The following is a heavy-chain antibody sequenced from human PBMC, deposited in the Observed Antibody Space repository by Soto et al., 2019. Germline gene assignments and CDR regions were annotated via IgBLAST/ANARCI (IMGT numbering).Heavy chain of an antibody. CDR1: GFAFSSYA. Sequence: GGSLRLSCAASGFAFSSYAMSWVRQAPGKGREWVSAISGSGGSTYYADSVKGRFTISRDNSKNTLYLQMNSLRAEDTAVYYCAKTDIVVVVAAIGAFDIWGQGTMVTVSS. CDR3: AKTDIVVVVAAIGAFDI. V-gene: IGHV3-23*01. J-gene: IGHJ3*02. D-gene: IGHD2-15*01. CDR2: ISGSGGST.